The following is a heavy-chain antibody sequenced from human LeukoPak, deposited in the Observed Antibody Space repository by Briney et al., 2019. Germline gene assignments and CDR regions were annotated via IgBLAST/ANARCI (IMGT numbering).Heavy chain of an antibody. V-gene: IGHV1-69*01. J-gene: IGHJ6*03. CDR3: ARAGLHCSSTSCYTESYYYMDV. CDR1: GGTFSSYA. CDR2: IIPIFGTA. Sequence: SVKVSCKASGGTFSSYAISWVRQAPGQGLEWMGGIIPIFGTANYAQKFQGRVTITADESTSTAYMELSSLRSEDTAVYYCARAGLHCSSTSCYTESYYYMDVWGKGTAVTVSS. D-gene: IGHD2-2*02.